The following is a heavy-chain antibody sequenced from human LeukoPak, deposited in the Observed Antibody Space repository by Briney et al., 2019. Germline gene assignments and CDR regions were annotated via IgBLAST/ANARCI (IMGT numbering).Heavy chain of an antibody. D-gene: IGHD1-14*01. J-gene: IGHJ4*02. Sequence: GGSLRLSCAASGFTFSSYGMHWVRQAPGKGLEWMAFIRYDGSNKYYADSAKGRFTISRDNSKNTLYLQMNSLRAEDTAVYYCARPPLRSYYFDYWGQGTLVTVSS. CDR2: IRYDGSNK. CDR1: GFTFSSYG. CDR3: ARPPLRSYYFDY. V-gene: IGHV3-30*02.